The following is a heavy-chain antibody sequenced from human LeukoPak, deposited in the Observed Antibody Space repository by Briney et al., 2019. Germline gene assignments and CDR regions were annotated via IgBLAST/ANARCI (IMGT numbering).Heavy chain of an antibody. CDR3: ARSSGDYARGYAFDI. CDR1: GFTFSSHE. J-gene: IGHJ3*02. D-gene: IGHD3-10*01. CDR2: ITNSGSTR. Sequence: PGGSLRLSCAASGFTFSSHEMNWVRQAPGKGLEWVSYITNSGSTRYYADSVKGRFTISRDNAKNSLYLQMNSLRAEDTAVYYCARSSGDYARGYAFDIWGQGTMVTVSS. V-gene: IGHV3-48*03.